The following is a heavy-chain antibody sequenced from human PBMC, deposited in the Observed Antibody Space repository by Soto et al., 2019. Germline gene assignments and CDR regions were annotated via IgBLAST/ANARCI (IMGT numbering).Heavy chain of an antibody. D-gene: IGHD3-10*01. J-gene: IGHJ6*03. CDR2: ISGSGDST. CDR1: EFTFSSYA. Sequence: EVQLLESGGGLVQPGGSLRLSCAASEFTFSSYAMNWVRQAPGKGLEWVSGISGSGDSTYHADSVKGRFTISRDNSKNTLYLQMNSLRAEDTAVYYCATARISLVRGGYMDVWGKGTTVTVSS. CDR3: ATARISLVRGGYMDV. V-gene: IGHV3-23*01.